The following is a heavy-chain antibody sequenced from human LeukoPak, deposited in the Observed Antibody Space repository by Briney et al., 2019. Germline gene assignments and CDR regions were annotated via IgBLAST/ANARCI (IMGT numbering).Heavy chain of an antibody. CDR1: GGTFSSYA. D-gene: IGHD3-9*01. CDR3: ARASEFYDILTGYSGDFDY. Sequence: ASVKVSCKASGGTFSSYAISWVRQAPGQGLEWMGGIIPIFGTANYAQKLQGRVTMTTDTSTSTAYMELRSLRSDDTAVYYCARASEFYDILTGYSGDFDYWGQGTLVTVSS. J-gene: IGHJ4*02. CDR2: IIPIFGTA. V-gene: IGHV1-69*05.